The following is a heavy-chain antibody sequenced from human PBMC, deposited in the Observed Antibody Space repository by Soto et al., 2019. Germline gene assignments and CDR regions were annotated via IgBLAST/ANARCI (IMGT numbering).Heavy chain of an antibody. Sequence: KPSETLSLTCTVSGGSVSSGSYYWSWIRQPPGKGLEWIGYIYYSGTIYYNPSLESRVTISVDSSKNQFSLKLTSVTAADTAVYYCTREGRINKSDLDYWGQGTLVTVSS. CDR2: IYYSGTI. CDR1: GGSVSSGSYY. CDR3: TREGRINKSDLDY. V-gene: IGHV4-61*01. J-gene: IGHJ4*02.